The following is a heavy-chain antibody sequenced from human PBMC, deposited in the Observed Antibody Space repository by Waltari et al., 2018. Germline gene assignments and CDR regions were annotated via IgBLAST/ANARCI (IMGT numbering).Heavy chain of an antibody. CDR3: ARDDSYGQFMRFDF. D-gene: IGHD5-18*01. Sequence: EGQLVESGGGLIQPGGSRRRPCEASGLTVSRNSMSWVRQAPGKGLEWLSAIYSGGNTFYADSVKGRFNISIDNSKNTLYLQMNSLRVDDTAVYYCARDDSYGQFMRFDFWGQGTVVTVSS. V-gene: IGHV3-53*01. J-gene: IGHJ4*02. CDR2: IYSGGNT. CDR1: GLTVSRNS.